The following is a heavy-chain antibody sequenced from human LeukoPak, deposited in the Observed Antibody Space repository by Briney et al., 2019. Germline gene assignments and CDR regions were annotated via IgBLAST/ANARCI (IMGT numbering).Heavy chain of an antibody. V-gene: IGHV4-59*01. CDR2: IYYSGST. CDR3: ARGRAAAGNDAFDI. CDR1: GGSISSYY. Sequence: PSETLSLTCTVSGGSISSYYWSWIRQPPGKGLEWIGYIYYSGSTNYNPSLKSRVTISVDTSKNQFSLKLSSVTAADTAAYYCARGRAAAGNDAFDIWGQGTMVTVSS. J-gene: IGHJ3*02. D-gene: IGHD6-13*01.